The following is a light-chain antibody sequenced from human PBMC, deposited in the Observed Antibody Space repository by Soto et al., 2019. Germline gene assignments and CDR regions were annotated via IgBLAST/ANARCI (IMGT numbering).Light chain of an antibody. V-gene: IGKV3-20*01. CDR3: QQYGSSPRT. CDR1: QSVSNNY. CDR2: GAS. Sequence: EIVLTQSPGTLSLSPGERATLSCRASQSVSNNYLAWYQQKPGQAPRLLISGASTRAAGISDRFRGSGSGTDFTLTISRLEPEDFAVYYCQQYGSSPRTFGQGTKVDIK. J-gene: IGKJ1*01.